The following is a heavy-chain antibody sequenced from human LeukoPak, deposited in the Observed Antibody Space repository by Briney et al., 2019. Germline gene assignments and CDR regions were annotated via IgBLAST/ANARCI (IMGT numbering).Heavy chain of an antibody. CDR2: IQYDESKK. Sequence: GGSLRLSCAASGFTFTSYGMHWVRQAPGKGLEWVTFIQYDESKKYYADSVKGRFIISRDTSKNTLYLQMNSLRAEDTAVYYCARDLRQWLVQGNGGLDYWGQGTLVTVSS. CDR1: GFTFTSYG. J-gene: IGHJ4*02. CDR3: ARDLRQWLVQGNGGLDY. V-gene: IGHV3-30*02. D-gene: IGHD6-19*01.